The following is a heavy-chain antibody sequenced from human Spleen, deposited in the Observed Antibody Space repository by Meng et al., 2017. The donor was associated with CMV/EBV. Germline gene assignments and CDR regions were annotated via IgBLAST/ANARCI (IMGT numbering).Heavy chain of an antibody. D-gene: IGHD6-6*01. CDR1: FTFSRYG. CDR2: IRYDGSNK. Sequence: FTFSRYGMHWVRQAPGKGLEWVAFIRYDGSNKYYADSLKGRFTISRDNSKNTLYLQMNSLRAEDTAVYYCAKDNWEYSSSSGNWFDPWGQGTLVTVSS. J-gene: IGHJ5*02. CDR3: AKDNWEYSSSSGNWFDP. V-gene: IGHV3-30*02.